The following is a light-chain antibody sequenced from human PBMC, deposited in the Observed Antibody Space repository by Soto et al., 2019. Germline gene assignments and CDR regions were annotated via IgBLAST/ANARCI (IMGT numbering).Light chain of an antibody. CDR3: SSYTRIGTLV. CDR2: EVS. J-gene: IGLJ2*01. V-gene: IGLV2-14*01. Sequence: QSALTQPASVSGSPGQSITISCSGTSSDIGAYDYVSWYQQHPGRAPKLMIYEVSKWPSGVSNRFSGSKSGNTASLTISGLQAEDGADYYCSSYTRIGTLVFGGGTKMTVL. CDR1: SSDIGAYDY.